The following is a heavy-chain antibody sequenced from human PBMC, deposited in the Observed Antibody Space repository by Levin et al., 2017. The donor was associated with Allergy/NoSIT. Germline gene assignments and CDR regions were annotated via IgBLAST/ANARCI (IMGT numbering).Heavy chain of an antibody. Sequence: SCAVYGGSFSGHYWTWIRQPPGKGLEWIGEIFHSEDSNYIPSHYNPSLKSRVTISLDTSKNQFSLKLSSVTAADTAVYYCARGLRGGPFDCWGHGTLLTVSS. J-gene: IGHJ4*01. CDR3: ARGLRGGPFDC. D-gene: IGHD4-17*01. CDR2: IFHSEDS. CDR1: GGSFSGHY. V-gene: IGHV4-34*01.